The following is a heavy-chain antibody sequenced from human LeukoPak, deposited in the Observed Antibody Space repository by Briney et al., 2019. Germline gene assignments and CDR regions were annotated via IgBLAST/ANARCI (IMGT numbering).Heavy chain of an antibody. CDR3: AKDLGYCSSTSCGY. V-gene: IGHV3-30*02. CDR1: GFTFSRCW. D-gene: IGHD2-2*03. CDR2: IRYDGSNK. J-gene: IGHJ4*02. Sequence: GGSLRLSCAASGFTFSRCWMSWVRQAPGKGLEWVAFIRYDGSNKYYADSVKGRFTISRDNSKNTLYLQMNSLRAEDTAVYYCAKDLGYCSSTSCGYWGQGTLVTVSS.